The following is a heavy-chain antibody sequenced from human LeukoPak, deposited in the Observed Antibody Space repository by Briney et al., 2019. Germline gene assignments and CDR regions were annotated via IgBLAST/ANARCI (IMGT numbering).Heavy chain of an antibody. D-gene: IGHD2-15*01. J-gene: IGHJ5*02. CDR1: GGTFSSYA. V-gene: IGHV1-69*13. CDR3: ARDSLEGGYCSGGSCYFFDP. Sequence: SVKVSCKASGGTFSSYAISWVRQAPGQGLEWMGGIIPIFGTANYAQKFQGRVTITADESTSTAYMELSSLRSEDTAVYYCARDSLEGGYCSGGSCYFFDPWGQGTLVTVSS. CDR2: IIPIFGTA.